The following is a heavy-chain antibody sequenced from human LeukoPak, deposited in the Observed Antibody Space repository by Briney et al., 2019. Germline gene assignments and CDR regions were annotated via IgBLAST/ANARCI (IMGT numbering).Heavy chain of an antibody. J-gene: IGHJ4*02. CDR1: GYTFSGYY. D-gene: IGHD3-22*01. CDR3: ARDFYYDSSGYYLDY. CDR2: ISAYNGNT. V-gene: IGHV1-18*04. Sequence: ASVKVSCKTSGYTFSGYYIHWVRQAPGQGLESMGWISAYNGNTNYAQKLQGRVAMTTDTSTSTAYMELRSLRSDDTAVYYCARDFYYDSSGYYLDYWGQGTLVTVSS.